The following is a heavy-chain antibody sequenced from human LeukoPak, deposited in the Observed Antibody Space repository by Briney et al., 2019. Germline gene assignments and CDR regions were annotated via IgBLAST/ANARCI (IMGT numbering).Heavy chain of an antibody. D-gene: IGHD3-22*01. CDR2: IYYSGST. CDR3: ARDKDYFDSGGAFDI. CDR1: AGSITNYY. J-gene: IGHJ3*02. Sequence: NSSETLSLICTVSAGSITNYYWSWIRQPPGKGLEWIGYIYYSGSTNYNPSLKSRVTMSVDTSKNQFSLKLSSVTAADTAVYYCARDKDYFDSGGAFDIWGQGTMVTVSS. V-gene: IGHV4-59*01.